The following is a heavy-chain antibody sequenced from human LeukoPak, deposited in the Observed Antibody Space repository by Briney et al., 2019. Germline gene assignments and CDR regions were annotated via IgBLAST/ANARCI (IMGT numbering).Heavy chain of an antibody. Sequence: PSETLSLTCTVSGGSISSYYWSWIRQPPGKGLEWIGHIYYSGSTNYNPSLRSRVTISVDTSKNQFSLKLSSVTAADTAVYYCARASSMSRFDYWGQGTLVTVSS. D-gene: IGHD3-10*01. CDR3: ARASSMSRFDY. V-gene: IGHV4-59*01. J-gene: IGHJ4*02. CDR2: IYYSGST. CDR1: GGSISSYY.